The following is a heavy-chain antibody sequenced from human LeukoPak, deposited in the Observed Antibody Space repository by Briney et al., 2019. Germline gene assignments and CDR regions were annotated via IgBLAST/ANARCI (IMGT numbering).Heavy chain of an antibody. CDR2: INTDGSST. Sequence: PGGSLRLSCAAPGFTFSSYWMHWVRQAPGKGLVWVSRINTDGSSTSYADSVKGRFTISRDNSKNTLYLQMNSLRAEDTAVYYCANRPGVAMAGILGGFFDYWGQGTLLTVSS. V-gene: IGHV3-74*01. CDR1: GFTFSSYW. D-gene: IGHD6-19*01. CDR3: ANRPGVAMAGILGGFFDY. J-gene: IGHJ4*02.